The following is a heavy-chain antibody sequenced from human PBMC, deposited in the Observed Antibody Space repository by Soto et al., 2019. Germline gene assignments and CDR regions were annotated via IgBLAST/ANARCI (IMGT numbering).Heavy chain of an antibody. D-gene: IGHD3-10*01. V-gene: IGHV3-33*01. J-gene: IGHJ4*02. CDR3: ARDLDYYGSGSEAYYFDY. CDR2: IWYDGSNK. CDR1: GFTFSSYG. Sequence: GGSLRLSCAASGFTFSSYGMHWVRQAPGKGLEWVAVIWYDGSNKYYADSVKGRFTISRDNSKNTLYLQMNSLRAEDTAVYYCARDLDYYGSGSEAYYFDYWGQGT.